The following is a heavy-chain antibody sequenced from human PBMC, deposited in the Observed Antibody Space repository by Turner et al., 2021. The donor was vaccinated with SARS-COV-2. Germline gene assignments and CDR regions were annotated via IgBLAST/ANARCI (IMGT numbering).Heavy chain of an antibody. Sequence: QVKLVESGGGVVPPGRSLRLSCAASGFTFSSYGMHWVRQAPGKGLEWVAVIWFDGSNKYYADSVRCRFTISRDNSKNSLYLQMNSLRAEDTAVYYCARESTSWMGGMDVWGQGTTVTVSS. J-gene: IGHJ6*02. CDR1: GFTFSSYG. D-gene: IGHD2-2*01. V-gene: IGHV3-33*01. CDR3: ARESTSWMGGMDV. CDR2: IWFDGSNK.